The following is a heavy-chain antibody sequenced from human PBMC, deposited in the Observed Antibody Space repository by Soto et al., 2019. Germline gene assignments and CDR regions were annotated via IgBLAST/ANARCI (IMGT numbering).Heavy chain of an antibody. J-gene: IGHJ3*02. Sequence: GESLKISCKGSGYNFSSQWIAWVRQKPGKGLEWMGIVYPGDAETRYSPSFQGQVTMSADKSINTAYLQWSSLKASDTAIDYCAKSEVLEIWGQGAMVTVSS. CDR3: AKSEVLEI. V-gene: IGHV5-51*01. CDR2: VYPGDAET. CDR1: GYNFSSQW.